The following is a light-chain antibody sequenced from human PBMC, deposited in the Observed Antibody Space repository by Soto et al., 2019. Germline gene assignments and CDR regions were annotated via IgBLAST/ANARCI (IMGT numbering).Light chain of an antibody. V-gene: IGKV4-1*01. Sequence: DIVMXQXPDXLXVSLXEXXXXXCKXSXXXLXXSSDKNYLAWYQQKPGQPPKLLIYWASARESGVPDRFSGSGSGTDFTLTISSLQAEDVALYYCQQYYAVPWTFGQGTEVEIK. CDR1: XXXLXXSSDKNY. CDR3: QQYYAVPWT. J-gene: IGKJ1*01. CDR2: WAS.